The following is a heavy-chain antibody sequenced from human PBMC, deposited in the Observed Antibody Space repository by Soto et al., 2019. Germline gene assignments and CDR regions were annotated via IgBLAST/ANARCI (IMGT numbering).Heavy chain of an antibody. D-gene: IGHD5-12*01. CDR3: ARDKRRDGYGTEGGP. CDR1: GFTFSSYA. CDR2: ISYDGSNK. V-gene: IGHV3-30-3*01. J-gene: IGHJ5*02. Sequence: GGSLRLACAASGFTFSSYAMHWVRQAPGKGLEWVAVISYDGSNKYYADSVKGRFTISRDNSKNTLYLQMNSLRAEDTAVYYCARDKRRDGYGTEGGPWGQGTLVTVSS.